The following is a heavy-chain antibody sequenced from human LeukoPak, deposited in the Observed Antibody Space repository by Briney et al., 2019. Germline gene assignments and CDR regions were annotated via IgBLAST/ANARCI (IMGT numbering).Heavy chain of an antibody. D-gene: IGHD1-26*01. CDR3: ARSNARYSGSFFDY. CDR2: IYYSGST. J-gene: IGHJ4*02. Sequence: SETLSLTCTVSGGSISSSSYYWGWIRQPPGKGLEWIGSIYYSGSTYYNPSLKSRVTISVDTSKNQFSLKLSSVTAADTAMYYCARSNARYSGSFFDYWGQGTLVTVSS. V-gene: IGHV4-39*01. CDR1: GGSISSSSYY.